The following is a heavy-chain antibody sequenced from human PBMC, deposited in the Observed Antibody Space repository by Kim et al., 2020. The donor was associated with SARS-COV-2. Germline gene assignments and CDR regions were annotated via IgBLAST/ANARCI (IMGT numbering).Heavy chain of an antibody. CDR2: IYHSGST. CDR3: ARDRHRYVNYYYGMDV. J-gene: IGHJ6*02. Sequence: SETLSLTCAVSGGSISSSNWWSWVRQPPGKGLEWIGEIYHSGSTNYNPSLKSRVTISVDKSKNQFSLKLSSVTAADTAVYYCARDRHRYVNYYYGMDVWGQGTTVTVSS. CDR1: GGSISSSNW. V-gene: IGHV4-4*02. D-gene: IGHD1-1*01.